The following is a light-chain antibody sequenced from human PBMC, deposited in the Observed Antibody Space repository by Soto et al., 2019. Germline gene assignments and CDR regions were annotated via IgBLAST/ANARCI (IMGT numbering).Light chain of an antibody. J-gene: IGKJ3*01. Sequence: AIRMTQSPSSLSASTGDRVNITCRASQGISSYLACYKQKPGKAPKLLIYAASTLPSGVPSRFSRSGAGTDFTLTISCLQSEDFATYYCQQYYHYTFTFGPVTKVDIK. CDR3: QQYYHYTFT. CDR1: QGISSY. CDR2: AAS. V-gene: IGKV1-8*01.